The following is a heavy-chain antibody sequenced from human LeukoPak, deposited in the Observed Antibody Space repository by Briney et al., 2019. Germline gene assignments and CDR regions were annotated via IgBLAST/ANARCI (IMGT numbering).Heavy chain of an antibody. D-gene: IGHD3-9*01. J-gene: IGHJ5*02. CDR3: SSYHYDVLTGYFT. CDR2: ISSSSNTR. V-gene: IGHV3-48*03. Sequence: GGSLRLSCAASGFTFSSYEMNWVRQAPGKGLEWVSYISSSSNTRYYADSVKGRFTISRDNAKNSLYLQMNSLRAEDTAVYYCSSYHYDVLTGYFTWGQGTLVTVSS. CDR1: GFTFSSYE.